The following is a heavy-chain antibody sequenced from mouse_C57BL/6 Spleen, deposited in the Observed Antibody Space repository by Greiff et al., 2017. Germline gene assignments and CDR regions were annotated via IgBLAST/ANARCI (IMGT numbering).Heavy chain of an antibody. CDR2: ISSGGDYI. J-gene: IGHJ2*01. V-gene: IGHV5-9-1*02. D-gene: IGHD1-1*01. Sequence: EVKLVESGEGLVKPGGSLKLSCAASGFTFSSYAMSWVRQTPEKRLEWVAYISSGGDYIYYADTVKGRFTLSRDNARNTLYLQMSSLKSEDTAMYYCTRDNYYGSSSLFDYWGQGTTLTVSS. CDR3: TRDNYYGSSSLFDY. CDR1: GFTFSSYA.